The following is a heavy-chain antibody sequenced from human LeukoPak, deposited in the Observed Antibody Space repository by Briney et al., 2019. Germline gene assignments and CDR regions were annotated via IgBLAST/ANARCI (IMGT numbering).Heavy chain of an antibody. V-gene: IGHV1-2*02. CDR2: INPNSGGT. D-gene: IGHD2-15*01. CDR1: GYTFTGYY. CDR3: ARGLQVCSGGSCYFDSGY. J-gene: IGHJ4*02. Sequence: ASVKVSCEASGYTFTGYYMHWVRQAPGQGLEWMGWINPNSGGTNYAQKFQGRVTMTRDTSISTAYMELSRLRSDDTAVYYCARGLQVCSGGSCYFDSGYWGQGTLVTVSS.